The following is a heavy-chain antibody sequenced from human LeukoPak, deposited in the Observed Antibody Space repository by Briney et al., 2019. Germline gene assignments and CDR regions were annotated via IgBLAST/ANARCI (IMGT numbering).Heavy chain of an antibody. D-gene: IGHD3-10*01. CDR2: IKPDGSEK. Sequence: GGSLRLSCAASGFTFSSYWMSWVRLSPGKGLEWVANIKPDGSEKYFMDSVKGRFTISRDNAKNALYLEMNSLRAEDTAEYFCARGQMYSGSGSTYPYYDYWGQGTLVTVSS. CDR1: GFTFSSYW. J-gene: IGHJ4*02. CDR3: ARGQMYSGSGSTYPYYDY. V-gene: IGHV3-7*01.